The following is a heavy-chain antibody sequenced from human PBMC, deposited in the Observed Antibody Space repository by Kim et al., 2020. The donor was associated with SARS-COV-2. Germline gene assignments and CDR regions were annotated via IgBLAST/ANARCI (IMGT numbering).Heavy chain of an antibody. D-gene: IGHD2-2*01. V-gene: IGHV3-21*01. J-gene: IGHJ6*03. CDR2: ISRDSNYV. CDR3: ARESLLPAAKDV. CDR1: GFTFSGHS. Sequence: GGSLRLSCAASGFTFSGHSMDWVRRAPGKGLEWVSSISRDSNYVYYTDSVKGRFTISRDNAKNSLYLQMNSLRAEDTAVYYCARESLLPAAKDVWGKGTTVRVSS.